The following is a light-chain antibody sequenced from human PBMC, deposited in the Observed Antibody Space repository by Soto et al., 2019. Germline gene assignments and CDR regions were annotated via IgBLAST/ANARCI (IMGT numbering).Light chain of an antibody. V-gene: IGKV3-20*01. J-gene: IGKJ1*01. CDR2: GAS. CDR1: QSVSSSY. CDR3: QQYGSSPT. Sequence: EIVLTQSPGTLSLSPGERATLSCMASQSVSSSYLARYQQKPGQAPRLLIYGASSRPTGIPDRFSGSGSGTDFTLTISRLEPEDFAVYYCQQYGSSPTFGQGTKVDIK.